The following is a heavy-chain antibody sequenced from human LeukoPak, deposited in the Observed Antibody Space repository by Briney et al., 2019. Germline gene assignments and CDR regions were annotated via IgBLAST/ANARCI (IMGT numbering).Heavy chain of an antibody. CDR2: ISSSGSTI. CDR1: GFTFSSYE. J-gene: IGHJ4*02. D-gene: IGHD6-13*01. Sequence: AGGSLRLSCAASGFTFSSYEMNWVRQAPGKGLEWVSYISSSGSTIYYADSVKGRFTISRDNAKNSLYLQMNSLRAQDTAVYYCATSGYSSSWYFGWGQGTLVTVSS. CDR3: ATSGYSSSWYFG. V-gene: IGHV3-48*03.